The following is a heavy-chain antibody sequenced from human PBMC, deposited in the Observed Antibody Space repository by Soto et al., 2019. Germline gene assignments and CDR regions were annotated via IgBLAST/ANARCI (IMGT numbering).Heavy chain of an antibody. CDR2: IYPGDSDT. V-gene: IGHV5-51*01. J-gene: IGHJ4*02. CDR1: GYSFTSYW. D-gene: IGHD2-15*01. CDR3: ARGYCSGGSCYPEGLDY. Sequence: GESLKISCKGSGYSFTSYWIGWVRQMPGKGLEWMGIIYPGDSDTRYSPSFQGQVTISADKSISTAYLQWSSLKASDTAMYYCARGYCSGGSCYPEGLDYWGQGTLVTVSS.